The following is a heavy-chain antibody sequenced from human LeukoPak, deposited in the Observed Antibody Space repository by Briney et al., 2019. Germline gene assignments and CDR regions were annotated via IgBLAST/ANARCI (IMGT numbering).Heavy chain of an antibody. V-gene: IGHV3-7*05. CDR1: GFTFSGYW. CDR2: IKPDGSEK. CDR3: ASRHFDY. J-gene: IGHJ4*02. Sequence: GGSLRLSCAASGFTFSGYWMTWVRQAPGKGLEWEANIKPDGSEKYYVDSVKGRFTISRDNAKDSLDLQMNSLRAEDTAVYYCASRHFDYWGQGTLVTVSS.